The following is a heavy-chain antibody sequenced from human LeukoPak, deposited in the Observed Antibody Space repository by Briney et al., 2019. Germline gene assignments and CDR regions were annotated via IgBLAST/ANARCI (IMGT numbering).Heavy chain of an antibody. D-gene: IGHD3-22*01. CDR2: IYYSGNT. J-gene: IGHJ6*03. CDR3: ARHRGYYDSSYYFYYYYYMDV. CDR1: GGSISSSSYF. Sequence: SETLSLTCTVSGGSISSSSYFWGWIRQPPGKGLEWIGTIYYSGNTYFNPSLKGRVTISVDTSKNQFSLKLSSVTAADTAVYYCARHRGYYDSSYYFYYYYYMDVWGKGTTVTVSS. V-gene: IGHV4-39*01.